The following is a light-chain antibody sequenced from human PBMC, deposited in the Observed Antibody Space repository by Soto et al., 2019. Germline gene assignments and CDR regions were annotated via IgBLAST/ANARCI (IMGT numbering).Light chain of an antibody. Sequence: QSALTQPASGSGSPGQSITISCSGTSSDVGGYNYVSWYQQHPGKAPKVMIYDVNNRPSGVSNRFSGSKSGNTASLTISGLQAEDEADYYCNSYTSSSTLVFGGGTQLTVL. CDR3: NSYTSSSTLV. J-gene: IGLJ2*01. V-gene: IGLV2-14*01. CDR1: SSDVGGYNY. CDR2: DVN.